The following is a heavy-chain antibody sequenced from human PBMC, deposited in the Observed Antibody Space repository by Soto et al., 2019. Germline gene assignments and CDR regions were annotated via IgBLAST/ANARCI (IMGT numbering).Heavy chain of an antibody. V-gene: IGHV4-39*02. D-gene: IGHD2-8*02. Sequence: SETLSLTCTVSGGSVSSSGSHYWGWIRQPPGQGLEWIGSMYPSGSTYSNPSLKSRVIISVDTSKNQFSLKLTSVTAADTAGYYCARDKITGLFDYWGQGTLVT. CDR1: GGSVSSSGSHY. J-gene: IGHJ4*02. CDR3: ARDKITGLFDY. CDR2: MYPSGST.